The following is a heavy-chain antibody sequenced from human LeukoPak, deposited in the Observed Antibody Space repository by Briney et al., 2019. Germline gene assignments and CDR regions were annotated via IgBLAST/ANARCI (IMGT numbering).Heavy chain of an antibody. J-gene: IGHJ4*02. Sequence: SETLSLTCTVSGYSISSGYYWGWIRQPPGKGLEWIGSIYYSGSTYYNPSLKSRVTISVDTSKNQFSLKLSSVTAADTAVYYCAREGTYYYDSSGYQGADYWGQGTLVTVSS. CDR1: GYSISSGYY. D-gene: IGHD3-22*01. CDR2: IYYSGST. CDR3: AREGTYYYDSSGYQGADY. V-gene: IGHV4-38-2*02.